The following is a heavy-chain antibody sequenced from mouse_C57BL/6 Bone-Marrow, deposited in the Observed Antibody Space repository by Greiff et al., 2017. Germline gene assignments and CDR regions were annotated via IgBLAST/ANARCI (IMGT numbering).Heavy chain of an antibody. CDR2: IDSSDSET. D-gene: IGHD2-5*01. J-gene: IGHJ3*01. V-gene: IGHV1-52*01. Sequence: QVQLQQPGAELVRPGSSVKLSCKASGYTFTSYWMHWVKQRPIQGLEWIGNIDSSDSETHYNQKFKDKATLTVDKSSSTAYMQLSSLTSEDSAVYYCAREDYSNFGGFAYWGQGTLVTVSA. CDR1: GYTFTSYW. CDR3: AREDYSNFGGFAY.